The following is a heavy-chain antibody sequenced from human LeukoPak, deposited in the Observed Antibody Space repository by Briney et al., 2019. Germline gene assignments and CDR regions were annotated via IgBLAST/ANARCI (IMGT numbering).Heavy chain of an antibody. V-gene: IGHV1-69*04. CDR2: IIPILGIA. CDR1: GGTFSSYA. Sequence: ASVKVSCTASGGTFSSYAISWVRQAPGQGLEWMGRIIPILGIANYAQKFQGRVTITADKSTGTAYMELSSLRSEDTAVYYCAGGSVDDILTGYYNDDYWGQGTLVTVSS. J-gene: IGHJ4*02. CDR3: AGGSVDDILTGYYNDDY. D-gene: IGHD3-9*01.